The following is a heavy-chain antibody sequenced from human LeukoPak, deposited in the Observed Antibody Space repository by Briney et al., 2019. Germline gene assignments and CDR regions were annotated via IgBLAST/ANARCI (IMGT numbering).Heavy chain of an antibody. D-gene: IGHD2-21*02. CDR3: ARESGDCALDY. J-gene: IGHJ4*02. CDR2: IYYSGST. Sequence: TSETLSLTRTVSGGSVSSGSYYWSWIRQPPGKGLEWIGYIYYSGSTNYNPSLKSRVTISVDTSKNQFSLKLSSVTAADTAVYYCARESGDCALDYWGQGTLVTVSS. V-gene: IGHV4-61*01. CDR1: GGSVSSGSYY.